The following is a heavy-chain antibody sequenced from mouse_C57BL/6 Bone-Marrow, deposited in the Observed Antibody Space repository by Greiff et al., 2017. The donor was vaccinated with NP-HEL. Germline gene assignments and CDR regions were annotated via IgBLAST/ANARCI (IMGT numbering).Heavy chain of an antibody. CDR2: IYPRDGST. D-gene: IGHD1-1*01. CDR1: GYTFTSYD. V-gene: IGHV1-85*01. J-gene: IGHJ1*03. CDR3: PSSSYGYFDV. Sequence: QVQLKQSGPELVKPGASVKLSCKASGYTFTSYDINWVKQRPGQGLEWIGWIYPRDGSTKYNEKFKGKATLTVDTSSSTAYMELHSLTSEDSAVYFCPSSSYGYFDVWGTGTTVTVSS.